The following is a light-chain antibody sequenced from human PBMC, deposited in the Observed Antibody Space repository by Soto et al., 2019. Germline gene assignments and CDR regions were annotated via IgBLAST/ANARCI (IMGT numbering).Light chain of an antibody. V-gene: IGKV1-9*01. CDR3: QQLNTYPWT. J-gene: IGKJ1*01. CDR2: AAS. Sequence: DIQLTQSPSFLSASVGDRVTITCRASQGISSYLAWYQQKPGRAPKLLIYAASTLQSGVPSRFSGSGSATEFTLTVSSLQPEDFATYYCQQLNTYPWTFGQGTRVEI. CDR1: QGISSY.